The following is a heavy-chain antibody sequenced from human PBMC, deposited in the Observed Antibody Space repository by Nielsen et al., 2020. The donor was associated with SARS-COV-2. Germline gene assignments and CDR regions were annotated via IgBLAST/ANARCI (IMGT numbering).Heavy chain of an antibody. V-gene: IGHV4-31*03. CDR3: ARESSGYDHYNYGMDV. CDR2: IYFSGRT. CDR1: GGSISSGGYY. Sequence: SETLSLTCCVSGGSISSGGYYWSWVRHHPGKGLEWIGYIYFSGRTCYNPSLKSRVTISVDTSKNQFSLSLRSVTAADTAVYYCARESSGYDHYNYGMDVWGQGTTVTVSS. J-gene: IGHJ6*02. D-gene: IGHD5-12*01.